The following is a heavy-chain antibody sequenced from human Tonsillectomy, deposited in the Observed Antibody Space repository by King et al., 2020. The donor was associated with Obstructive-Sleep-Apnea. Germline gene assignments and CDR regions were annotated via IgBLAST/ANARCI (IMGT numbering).Heavy chain of an antibody. CDR1: GGSLSNNY. J-gene: IGHJ4*02. CDR2: INHSGST. CDR3: AGRSMVRGATVMNY. D-gene: IGHD3-10*01. V-gene: IGHV4-34*01. Sequence: VQLQQWGAGLLKPSETLSLTCAVYGGSLSNNYWSWIRQPPGKGLECIGEINHSGSTNYNPSLTSRVTISVDTSKNQFSLNLSSVTAAGTAVYYCAGRSMVRGATVMNYWGQGALVTVSS.